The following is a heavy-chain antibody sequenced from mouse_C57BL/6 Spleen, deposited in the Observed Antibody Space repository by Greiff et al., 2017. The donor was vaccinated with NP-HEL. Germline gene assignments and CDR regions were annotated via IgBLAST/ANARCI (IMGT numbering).Heavy chain of an antibody. CDR2: ISYDGSN. CDR1: GYSITSGYY. CDR3: AREGLYYYGVFDY. D-gene: IGHD1-1*01. V-gene: IGHV3-6*01. J-gene: IGHJ2*01. Sequence: EVQLVESGPGLVKPSQSLSLTCSVTGYSITSGYYWNWIRQFPGNKLEWMGYISYDGSNNYNPSLKNRISITRDTSKNQFFLKLNSVTTEDTATYYCAREGLYYYGVFDYWGQGTTLTVSS.